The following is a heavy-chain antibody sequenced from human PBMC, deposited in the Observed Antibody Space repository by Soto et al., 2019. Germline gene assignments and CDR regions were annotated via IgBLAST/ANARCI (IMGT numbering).Heavy chain of an antibody. Sequence: PSQTLSLTCALSADSVSSNSAAWNWIRQSPSRGLEWLGRTYYRSKWYNDYAVSVKSRITINPDTSKNQFSLPLNSVTPAATAVNYCSRVPNPFPLKIGYEDAFDFWGQGTTVAV. CDR2: TYYRSKWYN. D-gene: IGHD5-12*01. V-gene: IGHV6-1*01. J-gene: IGHJ3*01. CDR3: SRVPNPFPLKIGYEDAFDF. CDR1: ADSVSSNSAA.